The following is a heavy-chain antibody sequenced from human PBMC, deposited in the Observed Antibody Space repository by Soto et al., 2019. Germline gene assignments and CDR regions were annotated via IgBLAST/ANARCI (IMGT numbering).Heavy chain of an antibody. CDR3: ARETDLGLNSRMSPFRYFDL. D-gene: IGHD1-20*01. CDR1: GGTFSSYA. J-gene: IGHJ2*01. Sequence: SVKVSCKASGGTFSSYAISWVRQAPGQGLEWMGGIIPIFGTANYAQKFQGRVTITADESTSTAYMELSSLRSEDTAVYYCARETDLGLNSRMSPFRYFDLWGRGTLVTV. V-gene: IGHV1-69*13. CDR2: IIPIFGTA.